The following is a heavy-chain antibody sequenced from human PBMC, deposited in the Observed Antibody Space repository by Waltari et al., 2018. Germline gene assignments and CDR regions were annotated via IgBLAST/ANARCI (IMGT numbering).Heavy chain of an antibody. Sequence: QVQLQESGPGLVKPPQTLSLTCPVSGGSISSGRSSWSWLRQPAGKGLEWIGRIYTSGSTNYNPSLKSRVTISVDTSKNQFSLKLSSVTAADTAVYYCARGATGKNWFDPWGQGTLVTVSS. D-gene: IGHD1-1*01. CDR3: ARGATGKNWFDP. V-gene: IGHV4-61*02. CDR1: GGSISSGRSS. CDR2: IYTSGST. J-gene: IGHJ5*02.